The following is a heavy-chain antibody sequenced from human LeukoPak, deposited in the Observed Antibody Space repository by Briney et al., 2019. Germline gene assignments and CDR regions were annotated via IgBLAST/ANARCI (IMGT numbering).Heavy chain of an antibody. CDR3: ASAYYDFWSGYQKTYYYMDV. CDR1: GGTFSSYA. J-gene: IGHJ6*03. Sequence: GASVKVSCKASGGTFSSYAISWVRQAPGQGLEWMGGIIPIFGTANYAQKFQGRVTITTDESTSTAYMELSSLRSEDTAVYYCASAYYDFWSGYQKTYYYMDVWGKGTTVTVSS. V-gene: IGHV1-69*05. CDR2: IIPIFGTA. D-gene: IGHD3-3*01.